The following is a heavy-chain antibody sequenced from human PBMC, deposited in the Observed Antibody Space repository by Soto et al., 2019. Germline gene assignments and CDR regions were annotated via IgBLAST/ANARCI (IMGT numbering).Heavy chain of an antibody. Sequence: GSLRLSCSAPGFTFSAYGMHWVRQAPGKGLEWVAVTSYDGSTNFYADSLRGRFTISRDNSQNTLYLQMNSLRAEDTAVYYCAKVTFSGDYYYSYGMDVWGQGTTVTVSS. CDR1: GFTFSAYG. CDR2: TSYDGSTN. CDR3: AKVTFSGDYYYSYGMDV. J-gene: IGHJ6*02. V-gene: IGHV3-30*18. D-gene: IGHD1-26*01.